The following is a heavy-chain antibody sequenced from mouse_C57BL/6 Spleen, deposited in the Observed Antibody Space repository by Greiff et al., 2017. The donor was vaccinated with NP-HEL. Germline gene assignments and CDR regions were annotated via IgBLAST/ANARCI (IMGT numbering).Heavy chain of an antibody. Sequence: QVQLQQSGPELVKPGASVKISCKASGYAFSSSWMNWVKQRPGKGLEWIGRIYPGDGDTNYNGKFKGKATLTADKSSSTAYMQLSSLTSEDSAVYFCARGRVDYYAMDYWGKGTSVTVSS. D-gene: IGHD1-1*01. CDR3: ARGRVDYYAMDY. J-gene: IGHJ4*01. CDR2: IYPGDGDT. V-gene: IGHV1-82*01. CDR1: GYAFSSSW.